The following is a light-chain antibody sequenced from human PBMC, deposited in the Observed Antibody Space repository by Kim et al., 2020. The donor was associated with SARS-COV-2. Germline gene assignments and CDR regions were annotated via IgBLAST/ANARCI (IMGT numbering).Light chain of an antibody. CDR1: SNNVGNRG. CDR2: RNN. CDR3: SAWDSSLNVWV. Sequence: QAGLTQPPSVSKGLRQTATLTCTGNSNNVGNRGAAWLQQHQGHPPKLLSYRNNNRPSGISERLSASRSGNTASLTITGLQPEDEADYYCSAWDSSLNVWVFGGGTQLTVL. V-gene: IGLV10-54*01. J-gene: IGLJ3*02.